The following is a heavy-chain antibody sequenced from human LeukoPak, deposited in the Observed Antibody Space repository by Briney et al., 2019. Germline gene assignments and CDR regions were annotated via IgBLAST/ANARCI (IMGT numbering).Heavy chain of an antibody. CDR1: GGTFSSYA. CDR2: IIPIFGTA. V-gene: IGHV1-69*05. D-gene: IGHD3-10*01. Sequence: GASVTVSCTASGGTFSSYAISWVRQAPGQGLEWMGGIIPIFGTANYAQNLQDRVTITRDTSATTAYMELSSLRSEDTAVYYCARGSYFYGSGSFMGSDYWGQGTLVTVSS. J-gene: IGHJ4*02. CDR3: ARGSYFYGSGSFMGSDY.